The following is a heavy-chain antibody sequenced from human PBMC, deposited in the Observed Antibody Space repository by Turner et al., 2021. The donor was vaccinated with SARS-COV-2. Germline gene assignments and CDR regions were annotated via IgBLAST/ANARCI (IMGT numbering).Heavy chain of an antibody. V-gene: IGHV4-39*01. CDR3: ARHYYDSSGFYYPDY. Sequence: QLQLQESGPGLVKPSETLSLTCTVSGGSISSSSYYWGWIRQPPGKGLEWIGSIYYSVSTYYNPSLKSRVTISVDTSKNQFSLKLSSVTAADTAVYYCARHYYDSSGFYYPDYWGQGTLVTVSS. CDR1: GGSISSSSYY. D-gene: IGHD3-22*01. CDR2: IYYSVST. J-gene: IGHJ4*02.